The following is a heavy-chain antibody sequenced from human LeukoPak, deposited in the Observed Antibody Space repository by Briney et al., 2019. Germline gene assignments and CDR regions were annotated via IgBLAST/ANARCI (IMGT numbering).Heavy chain of an antibody. V-gene: IGHV5-10-1*01. CDR1: GSRFTSYW. CDR2: IDPSDSYT. D-gene: IGHD3-9*01. CDR3: ARHYDILTGYPLDAFDI. Sequence: GESLKISCKGSGSRFTSYWISWVRQMPGKGLEWMGRIDPSDSYTNYSPSFQGHVTISADKSISTAYLQWSSLKASDTAMYYCARHYDILTGYPLDAFDIWGQGTTVTVSS. J-gene: IGHJ3*02.